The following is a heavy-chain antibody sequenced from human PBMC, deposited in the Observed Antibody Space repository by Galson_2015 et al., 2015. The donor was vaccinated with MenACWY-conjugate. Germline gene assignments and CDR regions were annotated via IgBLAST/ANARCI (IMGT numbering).Heavy chain of an antibody. CDR1: GFTFTTYA. CDR3: ATSYCGGDCYPRSGFRY. Sequence: SCKASGFTFTTYAFHWVRQAPGQRLEWMGWIKAGNGNTKYSQKFQGRVSITTDTSASTAFMELSSLTSEDTAVYYCATSYCGGDCYPRSGFRYWSQGTLVTVSS. CDR2: IKAGNGNT. J-gene: IGHJ4*02. V-gene: IGHV1-3*01. D-gene: IGHD2-21*02.